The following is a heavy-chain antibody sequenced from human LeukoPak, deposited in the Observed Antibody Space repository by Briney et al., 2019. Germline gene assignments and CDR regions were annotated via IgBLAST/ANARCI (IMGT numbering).Heavy chain of an antibody. D-gene: IGHD6-13*01. V-gene: IGHV3-7*01. CDR3: ARDSSSWSLSGLNDY. CDR2: IKQDGSEK. CDR1: GFTFSSYW. Sequence: GGSLRLSCAASGFTFSSYWMSWVRQAPGKGLEWVANIKQDGSEKYYVDSVKGRFTISRDNAKNSLYLQMNSLRAEDTAVYYCARDSSSWSLSGLNDYWGQGTLVTVSS. J-gene: IGHJ4*02.